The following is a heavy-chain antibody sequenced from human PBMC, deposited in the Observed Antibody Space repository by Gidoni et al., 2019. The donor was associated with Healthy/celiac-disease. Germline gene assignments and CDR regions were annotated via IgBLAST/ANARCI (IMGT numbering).Heavy chain of an antibody. CDR3: AKQECPRIDYGGCVGVFDY. CDR1: GFTFRSYA. D-gene: IGHD4-17*01. Sequence: EVQLLESGGGLVQTGGYMRLSCGASGFTFRSYAMSWVRQAPGKGLEWVSAISCLGGSTYYADSVKGRFTISRDNSKNTLYLQMNSLRAEDTAVYYCAKQECPRIDYGGCVGVFDYWGQGTLVTVSS. J-gene: IGHJ4*02. CDR2: ISCLGGST. V-gene: IGHV3-23*01.